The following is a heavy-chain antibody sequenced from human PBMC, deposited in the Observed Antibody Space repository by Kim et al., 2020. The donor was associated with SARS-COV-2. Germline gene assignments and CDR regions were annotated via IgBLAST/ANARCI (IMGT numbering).Heavy chain of an antibody. CDR1: GFTFSSYG. D-gene: IGHD6-19*01. V-gene: IGHV3-30*18. Sequence: GGSLRLSCAASGFTFSSYGMHWVRQAPGKGLEWVAVISYDGSNKYYADSVKGRFTISRDNSKNTLYLQMNSLRAEDTAVYYCAKGWQWLVRGYLDFDYWGQGTLVTVSS. CDR3: AKGWQWLVRGYLDFDY. CDR2: ISYDGSNK. J-gene: IGHJ4*02.